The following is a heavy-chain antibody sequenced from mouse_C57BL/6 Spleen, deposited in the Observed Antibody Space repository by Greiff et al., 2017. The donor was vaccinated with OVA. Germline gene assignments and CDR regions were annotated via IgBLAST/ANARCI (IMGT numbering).Heavy chain of an antibody. Sequence: QVQLQQPGAELVKPGASVKLSCKASGYTFTSYWMHWVKQRPGRGLEWIGRIDPNSGGTKYNEKFKSKATLTVDKPSSTAYMQLSSLTSEDSAVYYGARGYSNQYYYAMDYWGQGTSVTVSS. D-gene: IGHD2-5*01. J-gene: IGHJ4*01. V-gene: IGHV1-72*01. CDR2: IDPNSGGT. CDR1: GYTFTSYW. CDR3: ARGYSNQYYYAMDY.